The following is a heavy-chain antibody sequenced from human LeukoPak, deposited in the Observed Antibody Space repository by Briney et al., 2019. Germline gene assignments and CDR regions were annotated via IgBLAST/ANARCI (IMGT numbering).Heavy chain of an antibody. Sequence: GGSLRLSCAASGFTVSSNYMSWVRQAPGKGLEWVSVIYTGGSTYYADSVKGRFTISRDNSKNTLYLQMNSLRAEDTAVYYCTRDLMDYDVSTGLHHYYMDVWGQGTTVTVSS. CDR1: GFTVSSNY. J-gene: IGHJ6*02. CDR3: TRDLMDYDVSTGLHHYYMDV. CDR2: IYTGGST. D-gene: IGHD3-9*01. V-gene: IGHV3-53*01.